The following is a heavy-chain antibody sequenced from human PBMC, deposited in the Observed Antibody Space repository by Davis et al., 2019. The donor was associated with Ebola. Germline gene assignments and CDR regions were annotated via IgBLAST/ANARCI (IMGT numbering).Heavy chain of an antibody. Sequence: AASVKVSCKASGYTFTSYGISWVRQAPGQGLEWMGWISAYNGNTNYAQKLQGRVTMTTDTSTSTAYMELRSLRSDDTAVYYCARTLEFTSGELYRRYGMYVWGQGTTVSVSS. V-gene: IGHV1-18*01. D-gene: IGHD3-10*01. CDR3: ARTLEFTSGELYRRYGMYV. J-gene: IGHJ6*02. CDR2: ISAYNGNT. CDR1: GYTFTSYG.